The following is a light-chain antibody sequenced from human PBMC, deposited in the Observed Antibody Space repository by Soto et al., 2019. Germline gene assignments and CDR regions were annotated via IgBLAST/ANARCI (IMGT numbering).Light chain of an antibody. V-gene: IGLV4-69*01. CDR1: SGHSSYA. CDR2: VNSDGSH. CDR3: QTWDTGIVV. J-gene: IGLJ2*01. Sequence: QLVLTQSPSASASLGASVKLTCTLNSGHSSYAIAWHQQQPEKGPRYLMKVNSDGSHNKGDGIPDRFSGSSSGAERYLTISRLQSEDEPDYYCQTWDTGIVVFGGGTKLTVL.